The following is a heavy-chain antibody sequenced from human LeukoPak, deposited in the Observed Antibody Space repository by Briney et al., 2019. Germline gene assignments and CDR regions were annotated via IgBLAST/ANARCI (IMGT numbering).Heavy chain of an antibody. CDR1: GFTFSSYA. CDR3: ARDSYYYDSSGYYYSGGLDY. Sequence: GGSLRLSCAASGFTFSSYAMHWVRQAPGKGLEWVAVISYDGSNKYYADSVKGRFTISRDNSKSTLYLQMNSLRAEDTAVYYCARDSYYYDSSGYYYSGGLDYWGQGTLVTVSS. V-gene: IGHV3-30-3*01. J-gene: IGHJ4*02. CDR2: ISYDGSNK. D-gene: IGHD3-22*01.